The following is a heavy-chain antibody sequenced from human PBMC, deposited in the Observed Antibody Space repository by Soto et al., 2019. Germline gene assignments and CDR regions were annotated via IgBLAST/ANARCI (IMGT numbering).Heavy chain of an antibody. V-gene: IGHV1-18*01. CDR2: ISAYNGNT. CDR3: ARKPIYFDY. Sequence: QVQLVQSGAEVKKPGASVKVSCKASGYTFTSYGISWVRQAPGQGLEWMGCISAYNGNTKYAQKLQGRVTMTTHTSTSTAYMDLRSLRSDDTPVYYCARKPIYFDYWGQGTLVTVSS. J-gene: IGHJ4*02. CDR1: GYTFTSYG.